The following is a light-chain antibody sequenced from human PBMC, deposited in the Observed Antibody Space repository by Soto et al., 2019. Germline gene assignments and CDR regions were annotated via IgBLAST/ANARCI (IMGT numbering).Light chain of an antibody. CDR1: QGINTY. CDR2: DAS. J-gene: IGKJ4*01. CDR3: QQLNTYSS. V-gene: IGKV1-9*01. Sequence: DIQLTQSPSFLSASVGDRVTITCRASQGINTYLAWNQQKPGKAPKVLIYDASKLHSGVPSRFSGSGSGTEFTLTISSLQPEDFATYFCQQLNTYSSFGGGTKVEIK.